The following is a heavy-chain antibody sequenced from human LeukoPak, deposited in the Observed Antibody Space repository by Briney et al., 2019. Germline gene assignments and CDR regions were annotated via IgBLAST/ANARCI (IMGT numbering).Heavy chain of an antibody. Sequence: SSETLSLTCTVSGYSISSGYYWGWIRQPPGRGLEWIASIYYRGSTHYNPSLASLKSRVTISADTSKNQFSLKLSSVTAADTAVYYCARYREVGATVDYWGQGTLVTVSS. CDR3: ARYREVGATVDY. J-gene: IGHJ4*02. CDR2: IYYRGST. V-gene: IGHV4-38-2*02. D-gene: IGHD1-26*01. CDR1: GYSISSGYY.